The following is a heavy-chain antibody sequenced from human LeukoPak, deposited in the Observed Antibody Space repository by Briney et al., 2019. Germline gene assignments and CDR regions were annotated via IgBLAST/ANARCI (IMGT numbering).Heavy chain of an antibody. CDR2: IWYDGSNK. CDR1: GFTFSSYG. D-gene: IGHD2-2*02. V-gene: IGHV3-33*01. CDR3: ARDKDIVVVPAAILSESYYYGMDV. J-gene: IGHJ6*02. Sequence: PGRSLRLSCAASGFTFSSYGMHWVRQAPGKGLEWVAVIWYDGSNKYYADSVKGRFTISRDKSKNTLYLQMNSPRAEDTAVYYCARDKDIVVVPAAILSESYYYGMDVWGQGTTVTVSS.